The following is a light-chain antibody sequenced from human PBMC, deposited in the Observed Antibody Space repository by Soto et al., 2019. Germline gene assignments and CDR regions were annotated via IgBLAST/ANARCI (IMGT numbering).Light chain of an antibody. CDR1: QAISNY. Sequence: DIQVTQAPSFFCESVGAIVSITGRASQAISNYLAWYQPIPGRAPKLLIYTASTLHSGVPSRFSGSGSGAEFTLAISSLQPDDFATYYCQQYHRSSVNFGQGPRLEIK. V-gene: IGKV1-9*01. CDR3: QQYHRSSVN. CDR2: TAS. J-gene: IGKJ5*01.